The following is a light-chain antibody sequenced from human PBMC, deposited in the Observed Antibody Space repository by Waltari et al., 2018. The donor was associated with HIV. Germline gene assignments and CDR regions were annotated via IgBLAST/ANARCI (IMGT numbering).Light chain of an antibody. Sequence: QSALTQPPSASRSSGPSVTLPCTGNSSDVGGYYYVSWHQQHPGKAPKLMIYDVIKRPSGVPDRFSGSKSGNTASLTVSGLQPEDEADYYCSSHAGSKVVFGGGTRLTVL. CDR1: SSDVGGYYY. CDR3: SSHAGSKVV. J-gene: IGLJ2*01. CDR2: DVI. V-gene: IGLV2-8*01.